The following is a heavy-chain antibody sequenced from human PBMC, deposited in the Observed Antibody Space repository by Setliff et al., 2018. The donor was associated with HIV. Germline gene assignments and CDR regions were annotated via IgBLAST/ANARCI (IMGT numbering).Heavy chain of an antibody. J-gene: IGHJ6*02. CDR3: ARASGCTNGVCYAYGYYSLDV. CDR1: GGSFSGYY. CDR2: INHSGST. V-gene: IGHV4-34*01. Sequence: SSETLSLTCAVYGGSFSGYYWSWIRQPPGKGLEWIGEINHSGSTNYNPSLKSRVTISVDTSKNQFSLKLSSVTAADTAVYYCARASGCTNGVCYAYGYYSLDVWGQGTTVTVSS. D-gene: IGHD2-8*01.